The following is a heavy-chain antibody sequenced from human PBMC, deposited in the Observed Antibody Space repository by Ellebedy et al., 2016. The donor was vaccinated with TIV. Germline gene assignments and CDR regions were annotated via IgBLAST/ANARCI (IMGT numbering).Heavy chain of an antibody. CDR3: ARRLVMNYYGSGSYYFDY. CDR2: IYPGDSDP. J-gene: IGHJ4*02. CDR1: GYSFTNYW. Sequence: GESLKISCKASGYSFTNYWIGWVRQMPGKGLEWMGIIYPGDSDPTYSPSLQGHVTISADKSISTAYLQWSSLKASDTAMYYCARRLVMNYYGSGSYYFDYWGQGTLVTVSS. V-gene: IGHV5-51*01. D-gene: IGHD3-10*01.